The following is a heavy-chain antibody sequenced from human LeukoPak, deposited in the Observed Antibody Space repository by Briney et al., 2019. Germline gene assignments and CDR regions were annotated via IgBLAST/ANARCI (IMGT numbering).Heavy chain of an antibody. V-gene: IGHV4-4*07. CDR1: DGSINHFF. Sequence: SETLSLTCTVSDGSINHFFLSWIRQPAGKGLEWIRCIYACESSNYNPFRKGRVTMSVDTSKKHFSLKLSSVNAADTAVYYCASSGFGESDYLVQGT. CDR3: ASSGFGESDY. J-gene: IGHJ4*02. CDR2: IYACESS. D-gene: IGHD3-10*01.